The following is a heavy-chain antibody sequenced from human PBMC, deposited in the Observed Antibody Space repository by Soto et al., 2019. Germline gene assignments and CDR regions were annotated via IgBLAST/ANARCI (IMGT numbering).Heavy chain of an antibody. V-gene: IGHV4-31*03. CDR2: IYNSGST. CDR3: ARARLRAVYAFDI. CDR1: GGSVSSGAYY. Sequence: TLSLTCTVSGGSVSSGAYYWTWHRPRPGKGLEWIGCIYNSGSTYSSQSLKSRLSISLDTSKNQFSLRLSSVTAADTAMYYCARARLRAVYAFDIWGQGTMVTVSS. J-gene: IGHJ3*02. D-gene: IGHD5-12*01.